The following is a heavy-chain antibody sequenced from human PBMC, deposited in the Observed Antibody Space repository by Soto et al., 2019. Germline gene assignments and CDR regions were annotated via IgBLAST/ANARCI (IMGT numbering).Heavy chain of an antibody. V-gene: IGHV1-8*01. J-gene: IGHJ6*03. CDR3: AKTVLDPYYYYYYMDV. CDR2: MNPNSGNT. Sequence: GASVKVSCKASGYTFTSYDINWVRQATGQGLEWVGWMNPNSGNTGYAQKFQGRVTMTRNTSISTAYMELSSLRSEDTAVYYCAKTVLDPYYYYYYMDVWGKGTTVTVSS. D-gene: IGHD4-4*01. CDR1: GYTFTSYD.